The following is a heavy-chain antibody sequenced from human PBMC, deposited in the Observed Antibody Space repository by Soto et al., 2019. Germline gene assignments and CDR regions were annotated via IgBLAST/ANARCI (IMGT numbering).Heavy chain of an antibody. CDR1: GYTFTSYG. CDR2: ISAYNGNT. J-gene: IGHJ4*02. Sequence: QVQLVQSGAEVKKPGASVKVSCKASGYTFTSYGVSWVRQAPGQGLEWMAWISAYNGNTNYAQKFQGRVTMTTDSSTNSAYMELRSLRSDDTAMYYCARDAGWVMGATGIYHYWGQGTLVTVSS. CDR3: ARDAGWVMGATGIYHY. D-gene: IGHD3-16*02. V-gene: IGHV1-18*01.